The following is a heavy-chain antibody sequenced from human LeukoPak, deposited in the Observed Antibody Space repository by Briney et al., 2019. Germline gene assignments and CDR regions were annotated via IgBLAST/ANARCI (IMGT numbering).Heavy chain of an antibody. CDR3: ARLTSWSGYYNPDY. J-gene: IGHJ4*02. CDR2: INHSGST. D-gene: IGHD3-3*01. V-gene: IGHV4-34*01. CDR1: GGSFSGYY. Sequence: SETLSLTCAVYGGSFSGYYWSWIRQPPGKGLEWIGEINHSGSTNYNPSLKSRVTISVDTSKNQFSLKLSSVTAADTAVYYCARLTSWSGYYNPDYWGQGTLDTVSS.